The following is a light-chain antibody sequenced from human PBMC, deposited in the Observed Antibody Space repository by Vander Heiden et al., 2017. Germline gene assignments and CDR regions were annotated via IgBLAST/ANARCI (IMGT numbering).Light chain of an antibody. J-gene: IGKJ2*01. V-gene: IGKV1-39*01. Sequence: DIQMTHSPSPLSASVGDRVTITCRASQSISSYLNWYQQKPGKAPKLLIYAASSLQSGVPSRFSGSGSGTDFTLTISSLQPEDFATYYCQQSYSTPSTFGQGTKLEIK. CDR1: QSISSY. CDR3: QQSYSTPST. CDR2: AAS.